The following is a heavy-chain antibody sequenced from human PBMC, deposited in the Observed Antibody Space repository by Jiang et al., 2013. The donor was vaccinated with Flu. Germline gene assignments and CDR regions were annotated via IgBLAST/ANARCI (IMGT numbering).Heavy chain of an antibody. D-gene: IGHD2-15*01. CDR1: GGTFSSYT. CDR2: IIPILGIA. J-gene: IGHJ3*02. CDR3: ARDCSGGSCYSAFDI. Sequence: GAEVKKPGSSVKVSCKASGGTFSSYTISWVRQAPGQGLEWMGRIIPILGIANYAQKFQGRVTITADKSTSTAYMELSSLRSEDTAVYYCARDCSGGSCYSAFDIWGQGTMVTVSS. V-gene: IGHV1-69*04.